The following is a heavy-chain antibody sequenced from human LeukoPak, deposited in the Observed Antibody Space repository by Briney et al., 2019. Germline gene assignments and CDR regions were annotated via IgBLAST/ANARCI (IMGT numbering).Heavy chain of an antibody. CDR2: LYTSGST. Sequence: SETLSLTCTVSGGSISSGSYYWSWIRQPAGKGLDWIGRLYTSGSTNYNPSLKSRVTISVDTSKNQFSLKLSSVTAADTAVYYCAREGHYYDSSGYPNYYYYYMDVWGKGTTVTVSS. CDR1: GGSISSGSYY. D-gene: IGHD3-22*01. CDR3: AREGHYYDSSGYPNYYYYYMDV. V-gene: IGHV4-61*02. J-gene: IGHJ6*03.